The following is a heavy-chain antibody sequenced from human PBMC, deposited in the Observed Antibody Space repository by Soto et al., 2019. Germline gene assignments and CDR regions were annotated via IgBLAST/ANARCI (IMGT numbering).Heavy chain of an antibody. CDR2: IYTSGST. V-gene: IGHV4-4*07. D-gene: IGHD6-6*01. J-gene: IGHJ6*02. Sequence: SETLSLTCTVSGGSISSYYWSWIRQPAGKGLEWIGRIYTSGSTNYNPSLKSRVTMSVDTSKNQFSLKLSSVTAADTAVYYCARDDVVAARPDYYYGMDVWGQGTTVTVS. CDR1: GGSISSYY. CDR3: ARDDVVAARPDYYYGMDV.